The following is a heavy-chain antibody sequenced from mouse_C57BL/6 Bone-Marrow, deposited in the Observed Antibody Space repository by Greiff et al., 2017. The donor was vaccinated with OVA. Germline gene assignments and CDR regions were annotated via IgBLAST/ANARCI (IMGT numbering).Heavy chain of an antibody. CDR1: GFTFTNYY. V-gene: IGHV7-3*01. D-gene: IGHD1-1*01. Sequence: EVKVEESGGGLVQPGDSLSLSCAASGFTFTNYYMSWVRQPPGKALEWLAFIRNKPNGSTTEYSASVKGRFTISRDNSQSILYLQKNALRAEDSATYYCARYKGRVAVDYFDYWGQGTALTVSS. CDR2: IRNKPNGSTT. J-gene: IGHJ2*01. CDR3: ARYKGRVAVDYFDY.